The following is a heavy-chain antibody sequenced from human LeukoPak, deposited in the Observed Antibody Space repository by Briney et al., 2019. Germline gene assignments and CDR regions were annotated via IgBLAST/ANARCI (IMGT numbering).Heavy chain of an antibody. D-gene: IGHD1-26*01. J-gene: IGHJ4*02. CDR3: ARATLGANFDY. CDR1: GGSISSGGYY. CDR2: IYYTGST. V-gene: IGHV4-31*03. Sequence: TLSLTCTVSGGSISSGGYYWSWIRQHPGKGLEWIGYIYYTGSTYYNPSLESRVTISVDTSKNQFSLKLSSVTAADTAVYYCARATLGANFDYWGQGTLVTVYS.